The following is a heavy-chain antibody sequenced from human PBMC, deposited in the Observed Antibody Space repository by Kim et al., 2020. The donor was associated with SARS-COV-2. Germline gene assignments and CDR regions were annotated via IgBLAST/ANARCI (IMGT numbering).Heavy chain of an antibody. CDR2: INHSGST. CDR1: GGSFSGYY. D-gene: IGHD3-10*01. J-gene: IGHJ5*02. V-gene: IGHV4-34*01. CDR3: ARGQRSTMVRGVIGWFDP. Sequence: SETLSLTCAVYGGSFSGYYWSWIRQPPGKGLEWIGEINHSGSTNYNPSLKSRVTISVDTSKNQFSLKLSSVTAADTAVYYCARGQRSTMVRGVIGWFDPWGPGTLVPVSS.